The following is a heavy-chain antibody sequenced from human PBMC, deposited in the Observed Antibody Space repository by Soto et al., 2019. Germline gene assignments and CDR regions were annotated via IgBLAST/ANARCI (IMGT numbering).Heavy chain of an antibody. CDR2: ISAYNGNT. CDR3: AIFGYCSSTSCPAPYYYYGMDV. D-gene: IGHD2-2*01. CDR1: GYTFTSYG. J-gene: IGHJ6*02. V-gene: IGHV1-18*01. Sequence: ASVKVSCKASGYTFTSYGISWVRQAPGQGLEWMGWISAYNGNTNYAQKLQGRVTMTTDTSTSTAYMELRSLRSDDTAVYYCAIFGYCSSTSCPAPYYYYGMDVWGQGTTVTVSS.